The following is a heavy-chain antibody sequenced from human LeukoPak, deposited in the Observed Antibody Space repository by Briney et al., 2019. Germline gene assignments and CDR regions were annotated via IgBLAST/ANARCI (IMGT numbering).Heavy chain of an antibody. CDR1: GFTFSSQS. V-gene: IGHV3-21*01. Sequence: PGGSLRLSCAASGFTFSSQSMNWVRQAPGKGLEWVSSISSSSSYIYYADSVKGRFTISRDNAKNSLYLQMNSLRAEDTAVYYCAKGRSPNFDAFDIWGQGTMVTVSS. D-gene: IGHD3-10*01. J-gene: IGHJ3*02. CDR3: AKGRSPNFDAFDI. CDR2: ISSSSSYI.